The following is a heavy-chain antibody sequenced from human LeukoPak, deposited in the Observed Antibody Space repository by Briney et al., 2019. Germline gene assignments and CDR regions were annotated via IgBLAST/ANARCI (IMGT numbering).Heavy chain of an antibody. CDR3: AKVRCSGNYWDC. CDR2: ISGGGGST. CDR1: GFTFSSYA. Sequence: GGSLRLSCAASGFTFSSYAMSWVRQAPGKGLEWVSGISGGGGSTYYADSVKGRFTISRDNSKNTLYLQMNSLRAEDTAVYYCAKVRCSGNYWDCWGQGTLVTVSS. J-gene: IGHJ4*02. D-gene: IGHD2-15*01. V-gene: IGHV3-23*01.